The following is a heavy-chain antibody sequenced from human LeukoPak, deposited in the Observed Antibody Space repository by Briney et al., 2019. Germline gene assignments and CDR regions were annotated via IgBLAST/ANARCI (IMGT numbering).Heavy chain of an antibody. CDR3: ARHPGDGFYMDV. V-gene: IGHV1-46*01. J-gene: IGHJ6*03. D-gene: IGHD1-14*01. CDR2: INPSGGST. CDR1: GYTFTSYY. Sequence: ASVKVSCKASGYTFTSYYMHWVRQAPGQGLEWMGIINPSGGSTSYAQKFQGRVTMTRDMSTSTAYMELSSLRSEDTAVYYCARHPGDGFYMDVWGKGTTVTVSS.